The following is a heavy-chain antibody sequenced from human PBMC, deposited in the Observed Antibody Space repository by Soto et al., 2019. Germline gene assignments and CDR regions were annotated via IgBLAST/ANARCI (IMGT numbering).Heavy chain of an antibody. D-gene: IGHD6-6*01. CDR3: SRVPEAGRPLFDY. Sequence: GGSLRLSCAASGFIFSDFAMHWVRQAPGKGLEWVAEIWYDGSNEYYGDSVKDRFTISRYNSKNTLYLQLNSLRAEDTAVYYCSRVPEAGRPLFDYWGQGALVTVSS. J-gene: IGHJ4*02. CDR2: IWYDGSNE. V-gene: IGHV3-33*01. CDR1: GFIFSDFA.